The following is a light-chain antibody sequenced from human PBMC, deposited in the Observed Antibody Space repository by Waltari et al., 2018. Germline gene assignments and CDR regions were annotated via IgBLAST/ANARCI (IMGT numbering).Light chain of an antibody. CDR1: SSDVGGYNY. Sequence: QSALTQPASVSGSPGQSITISCTRTSSDVGGYNYVPWYQQHPGKAPKLMIYEVSNRPSGVSNRFSGSKSGNTASLTISGLQAEDEADYYCSSYTSSSTVVFGGGTKLTVI. J-gene: IGLJ2*01. CDR2: EVS. V-gene: IGLV2-14*01. CDR3: SSYTSSSTVV.